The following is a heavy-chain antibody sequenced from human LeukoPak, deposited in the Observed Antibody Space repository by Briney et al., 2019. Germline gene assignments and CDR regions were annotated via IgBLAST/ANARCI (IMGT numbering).Heavy chain of an antibody. CDR3: ARGDFWSGYTI. Sequence: SEILSLTCTVSGGYITSYYWSWIRQPPGRGLEWIGHIFYSGTTYYNPSLKSRVIISVDTSKRQFSLRLSSLTAADTAFYYCARGDFWSGYTIWGQGTLVAVSS. V-gene: IGHV4-59*08. CDR2: IFYSGTT. CDR1: GGYITSYY. D-gene: IGHD3-3*01. J-gene: IGHJ4*02.